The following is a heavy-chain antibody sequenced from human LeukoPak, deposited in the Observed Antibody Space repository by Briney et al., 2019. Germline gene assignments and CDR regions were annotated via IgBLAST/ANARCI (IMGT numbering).Heavy chain of an antibody. CDR1: GHTFTGYY. D-gene: IGHD3-22*01. J-gene: IGHJ3*02. CDR3: ASKWVTYYYNSSYYHYPTDVFDI. CDR2: INANSGGT. Sequence: ASVRHSCKASGHTFTGYYMHWVREAPGQGLEWMGWINANSGGTNYAQKFQGRVTMTRDTSISTAYMELSRLRSDDTAVYYCASKWVTYYYNSSYYHYPTDVFDIWGQGTMVTVSS. V-gene: IGHV1-2*02.